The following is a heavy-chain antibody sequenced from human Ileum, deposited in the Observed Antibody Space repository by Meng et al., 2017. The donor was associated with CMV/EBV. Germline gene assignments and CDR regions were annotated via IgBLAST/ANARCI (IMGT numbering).Heavy chain of an antibody. V-gene: IGHV3-21*01. D-gene: IGHD7-27*01. CDR1: GFTFSSYS. J-gene: IGHJ4*02. CDR3: ARLNQLGMPHRGY. Sequence: GESLKISCAASGFTFSSYSMNWVRQAPGKGLEWVSSISSSSSYIYYADSVKGRFTISRDNAKNSLYLQMNSLRAEDTAVYYCARLNQLGMPHRGYWGQGTLVTVSS. CDR2: ISSSSSYI.